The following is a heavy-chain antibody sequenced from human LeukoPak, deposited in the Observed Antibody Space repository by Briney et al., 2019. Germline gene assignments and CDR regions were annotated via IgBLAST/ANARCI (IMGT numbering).Heavy chain of an antibody. CDR2: IRYDGSNK. V-gene: IGHV3-30*02. D-gene: IGHD3-3*01. CDR1: GFTFSSYG. J-gene: IGHJ5*02. Sequence: SGGSLRLSCAASGFTFSSYGMHWVRRAPGKGLEWVAFIRYDGSNKYYADSVKGRFTISRDNSKNTLYLQMNSLRAEDTAVYYCAKDHYDFWSGYRPHPGTWGQGTLVTVSS. CDR3: AKDHYDFWSGYRPHPGT.